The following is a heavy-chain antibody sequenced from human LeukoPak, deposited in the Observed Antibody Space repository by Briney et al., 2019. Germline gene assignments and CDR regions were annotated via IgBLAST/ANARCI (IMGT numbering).Heavy chain of an antibody. Sequence: GGSLRLSCAASGSTFSDYYMSWIRQAPGKGLEWVSYLSSSGNTIYYADSVKGRFTISRDNAKNSLYLQMNSLRVEDTAVYYCARRWGVTTDWYFDPWGRGTLVTVSS. J-gene: IGHJ2*01. CDR1: GSTFSDYY. D-gene: IGHD4-17*01. V-gene: IGHV3-11*01. CDR2: LSSSGNTI. CDR3: ARRWGVTTDWYFDP.